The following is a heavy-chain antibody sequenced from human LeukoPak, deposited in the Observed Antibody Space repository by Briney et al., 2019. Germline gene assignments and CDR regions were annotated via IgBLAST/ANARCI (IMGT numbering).Heavy chain of an antibody. CDR2: ISGSGGST. Sequence: PGGSLRLSCAASGFTFSSYAMSWVRQAPGKGLEWVSAISGSGGSTYYADSVKGRFTISRDNSKNTLYLQMNSLRAEDTAVYYCAKGRAVAGIFYYGMDVWGRGTTVTVSS. V-gene: IGHV3-23*01. D-gene: IGHD6-19*01. J-gene: IGHJ6*02. CDR3: AKGRAVAGIFYYGMDV. CDR1: GFTFSSYA.